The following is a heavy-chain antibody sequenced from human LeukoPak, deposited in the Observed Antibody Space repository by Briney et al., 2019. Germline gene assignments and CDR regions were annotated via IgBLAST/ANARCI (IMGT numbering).Heavy chain of an antibody. D-gene: IGHD3-16*02. Sequence: PGGSLRLSCAASGFTFSSYSMNWVRQAPGKGLEWVSSISSSSSYICYADSVKGRFTISRDNAKNSLYLQMNSLRAEDTAVYYCARADYDYVWGSYRDTYYFDYWGQGTLVTVSS. CDR3: ARADYDYVWGSYRDTYYFDY. CDR2: ISSSSSYI. V-gene: IGHV3-21*01. J-gene: IGHJ4*02. CDR1: GFTFSSYS.